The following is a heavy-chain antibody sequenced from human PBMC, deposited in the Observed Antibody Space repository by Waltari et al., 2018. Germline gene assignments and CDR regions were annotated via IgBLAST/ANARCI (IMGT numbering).Heavy chain of an antibody. V-gene: IGHV1-18*01. CDR3: GRYRLGVGAPREDY. J-gene: IGHJ4*02. D-gene: IGHD1-26*01. CDR2: ISAYNGNT. Sequence: QVQLVQSGAEVKKPGASVKVSCKASGSTFTSYGISWVRQAPGQGLEGMGGISAYNGNTNYEEKFQGRGTMTTDTTSSTAYMELRSLRCDDEAVYYCGRYRLGVGAPREDYWGQGTLVTVSS. CDR1: GSTFTSYG.